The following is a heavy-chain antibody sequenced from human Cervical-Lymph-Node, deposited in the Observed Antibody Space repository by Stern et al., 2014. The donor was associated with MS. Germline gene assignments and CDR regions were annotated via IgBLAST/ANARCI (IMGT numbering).Heavy chain of an antibody. V-gene: IGHV5-51*01. J-gene: IGHJ4*02. CDR3: ARQSSGLTSSDF. CDR2: IYPGDSDT. D-gene: IGHD3-9*01. Sequence: EVQLVESGPEVKKPGESLKISCRGSGYRFTDFWIGWVRQMPGKGLEWLGIIYPGDSDTRYSPSFQGQVTISADKSITTAYLQWSSLKASDTAMYYCARQSSGLTSSDFWGQGTLVTVSS. CDR1: GYRFTDFW.